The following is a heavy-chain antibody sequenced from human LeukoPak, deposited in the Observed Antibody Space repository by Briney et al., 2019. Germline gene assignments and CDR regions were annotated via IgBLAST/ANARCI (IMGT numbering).Heavy chain of an antibody. J-gene: IGHJ6*02. CDR3: ARDSRHIAAAEYYYYGMGV. D-gene: IGHD6-13*01. CDR2: IWYDGSNK. CDR1: GFTFSSYG. Sequence: LAGGSLRLSCAASGFTFSSYGMHWARQAPGKGLEWVAVIWYDGSNKYYADSVKGGFTISRDNSKSTLYLQMNSLRAEDTAVYYCARDSRHIAAAEYYYYGMGVWGQGTTVTVSS. V-gene: IGHV3-33*01.